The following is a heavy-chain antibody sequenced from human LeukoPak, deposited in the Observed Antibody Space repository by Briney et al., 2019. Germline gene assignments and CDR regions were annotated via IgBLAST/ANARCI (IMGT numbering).Heavy chain of an antibody. V-gene: IGHV3-48*03. J-gene: IGHJ3*02. D-gene: IGHD5-18*01. CDR2: ISSSGSTI. CDR3: ARDYSSVAFDI. CDR1: GFTFSSYE. Sequence: PGGSLRLSCAASGFTFSSYEMNWVRQAPGKGQEWVSYISSSGSTIYYADSVKGRFTISRDNAKNSLYLQMNSLRAEDTAVYYCARDYSSVAFDIWGQGTMVTVSS.